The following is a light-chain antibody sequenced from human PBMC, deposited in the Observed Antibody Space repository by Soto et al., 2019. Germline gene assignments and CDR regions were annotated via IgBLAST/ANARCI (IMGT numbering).Light chain of an antibody. Sequence: QSVLTQPPSASGTPGQTVSISCSGSDYNIGSNYVYWYQQVPGMAPKLLIFRNDQRPSVVPDRFSGFKSGTSAPLGISGLRSEDEAFYYCAARDDRLNGNLFGTGTKVTVL. CDR3: AARDDRLNGNL. CDR1: DYNIGSNY. J-gene: IGLJ1*01. CDR2: RND. V-gene: IGLV1-47*01.